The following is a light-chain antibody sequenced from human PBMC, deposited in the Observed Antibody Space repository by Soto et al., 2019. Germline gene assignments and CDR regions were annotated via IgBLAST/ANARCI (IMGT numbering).Light chain of an antibody. J-gene: IGKJ2*01. CDR2: AAS. CDR3: QQYGSSPPYT. Sequence: EIVLTQSPGTLSLSPGERATLSCRASQSVNSGSLAWYQQKPGQSPRLLIFAASSRATDIPDRFSGSGSGTDFTLTISRLEPEDFAVYYCQQYGSSPPYTFGQGTKLEIK. CDR1: QSVNSGS. V-gene: IGKV3-20*01.